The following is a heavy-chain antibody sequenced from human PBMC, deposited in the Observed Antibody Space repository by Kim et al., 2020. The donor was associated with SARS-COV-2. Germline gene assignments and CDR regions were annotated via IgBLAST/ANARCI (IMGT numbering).Heavy chain of an antibody. CDR2: IYYSGST. CDR3: ARDFWTGYAFDI. Sequence: SETLSLTCTVSGGSVSSGSYYWSWIRQPPGKGLEWIGYIYYSGSTNYNPSLKSRVTISVDTSKNQFSLKLSSVTAADTAVYYCARDFWTGYAFDIWGPGT. V-gene: IGHV4-61*01. D-gene: IGHD3-3*01. J-gene: IGHJ3*02. CDR1: GGSVSSGSYY.